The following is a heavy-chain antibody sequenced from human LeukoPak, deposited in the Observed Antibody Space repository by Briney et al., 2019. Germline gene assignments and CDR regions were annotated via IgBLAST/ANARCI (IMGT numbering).Heavy chain of an antibody. Sequence: TSGGSLRLSCAASGFTFSYYSMNWVRQAPGKGLEWVSSIGSSNTYIYYADSMKGRFTISRDDAKDSLYLQLNGLSAEDTAVYYCARASSIHYYDSNTKDWYIDLWGRGTLVTVSS. D-gene: IGHD3-22*01. CDR3: ARASSIHYYDSNTKDWYIDL. CDR2: IGSSNTYI. J-gene: IGHJ2*01. CDR1: GFTFSYYS. V-gene: IGHV3-21*01.